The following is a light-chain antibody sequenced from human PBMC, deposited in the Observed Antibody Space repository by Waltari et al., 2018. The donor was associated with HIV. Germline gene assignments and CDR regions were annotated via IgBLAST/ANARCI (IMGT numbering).Light chain of an antibody. CDR2: SNN. J-gene: IGLJ2*01. CDR3: AAWDDSLNGVV. Sequence: QSVLTQPPSASGTPGQRVTIPCSGSSSNIGSTPVNWYQQLPGTAPKLLIYSNNQRPSGVPDRFSGSKSGTSASLAISGLQSEDEADYYCAAWDDSLNGVVFGGGTKLTVL. CDR1: SSNIGSTP. V-gene: IGLV1-44*01.